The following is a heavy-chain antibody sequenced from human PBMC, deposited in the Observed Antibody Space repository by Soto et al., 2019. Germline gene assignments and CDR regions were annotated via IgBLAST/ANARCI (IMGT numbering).Heavy chain of an antibody. J-gene: IGHJ4*02. V-gene: IGHV3-53*01. D-gene: IGHD6-6*01. CDR2: IYSDGTT. CDR3: AILSN. Sequence: GSLRLSCAASGFTVSSNYMNWVRQAPGKGLEWVSIIYSDGTTSYADSVKGRFTISRDNFKNTLHLQMNSLRAEDTAVYYCAILSNWGQGXLVTVYS. CDR1: GFTVSSNY.